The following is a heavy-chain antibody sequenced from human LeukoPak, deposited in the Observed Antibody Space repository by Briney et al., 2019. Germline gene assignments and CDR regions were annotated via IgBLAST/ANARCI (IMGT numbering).Heavy chain of an antibody. D-gene: IGHD3-22*01. CDR3: ARFNWGYYDSSGYSIDY. Sequence: GASVKVSCKASGYTFTSYGISWVRQAPGQGLEWMGWISAYNGNTNYAQKLQGRVTMTTDTSTSTAYMELRSLRSDDTAVYYCARFNWGYYDSSGYSIDYWGQGTLVTVSS. CDR2: ISAYNGNT. V-gene: IGHV1-18*01. CDR1: GYTFTSYG. J-gene: IGHJ4*02.